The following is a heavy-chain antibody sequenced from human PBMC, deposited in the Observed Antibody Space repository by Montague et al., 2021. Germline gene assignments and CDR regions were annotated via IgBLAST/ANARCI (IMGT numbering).Heavy chain of an antibody. Sequence: SETLSLTCTVSSGSFFHAHWSWVRQPPGKGLEWLGYMIYGGTTSXNPSLKSRVTMSIDTSTNQFSLKPSSVTAADTAVYYCAKQDYVVSGTSYKGFGPWGQGVLVTVSS. V-gene: IGHV4-59*04. J-gene: IGHJ5*02. CDR3: AKQDYVVSGTSYKGFGP. CDR2: MIYGGTT. D-gene: IGHD3-16*01. CDR1: SGSFFHAH.